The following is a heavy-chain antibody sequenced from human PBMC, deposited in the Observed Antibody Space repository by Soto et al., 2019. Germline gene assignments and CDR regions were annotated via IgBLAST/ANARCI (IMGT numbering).Heavy chain of an antibody. V-gene: IGHV1-69*06. Sequence: QVQLVQSGAEVKKPGSSVKVSCKASGGIFSSFAIVWVRQAPGQGLEWLGGIVPIFGTPNYAQKFQGRVRITANRPTTTAYMELSGLRSEDTATYRCAVGAGFNYADTWGQGTVITVSS. CDR2: IVPIFGTP. J-gene: IGHJ5*02. CDR1: GGIFSSFA. D-gene: IGHD3-10*01. CDR3: AVGAGFNYADT.